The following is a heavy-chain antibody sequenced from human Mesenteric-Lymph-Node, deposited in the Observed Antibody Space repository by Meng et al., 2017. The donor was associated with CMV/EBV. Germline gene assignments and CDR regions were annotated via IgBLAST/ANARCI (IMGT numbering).Heavy chain of an antibody. V-gene: IGHV3-30*04. D-gene: IGHD2-21*01. Sequence: GESLKISCAASGFTFSTYVMHWVRQAPGKGLEWVSVILYDGSNKYCADSVKGRFTISRDNSKNTLYLQMNSLRAEDTAVYYCAKDWSISYWGQGTLVTVSS. J-gene: IGHJ4*02. CDR3: AKDWSISY. CDR1: GFTFSTYV. CDR2: ILYDGSNK.